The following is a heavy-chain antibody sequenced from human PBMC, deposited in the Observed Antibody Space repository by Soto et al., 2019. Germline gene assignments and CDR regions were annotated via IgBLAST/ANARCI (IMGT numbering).Heavy chain of an antibody. Sequence: ASVKVSCKASGYTFTSYGISWVRQAPGQGLEWMGWISAYNGNTNYAQKLQGRVTMTTDTSTSTAYMELRSLRSDDTAVYYCARDDLRYFDWLAYYYYGMDVWGQGTTVT. D-gene: IGHD3-9*01. V-gene: IGHV1-18*04. J-gene: IGHJ6*02. CDR1: GYTFTSYG. CDR2: ISAYNGNT. CDR3: ARDDLRYFDWLAYYYYGMDV.